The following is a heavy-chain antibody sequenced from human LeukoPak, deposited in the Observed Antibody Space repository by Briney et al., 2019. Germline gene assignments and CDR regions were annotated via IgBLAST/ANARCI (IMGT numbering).Heavy chain of an antibody. CDR2: ISYDGSNK. Sequence: GRSLRLSCAASGFTFSSYGMHWVRQAPGKGLEWVAVISYDGSNKYYADSVKGRFTISRDNSKNTLYLQMNSLRAEDTAVYYCAKDGTPAMVYSLGAFDIWGQGTMVTVSS. D-gene: IGHD5-18*01. CDR1: GFTFSSYG. V-gene: IGHV3-30*18. CDR3: AKDGTPAMVYSLGAFDI. J-gene: IGHJ3*02.